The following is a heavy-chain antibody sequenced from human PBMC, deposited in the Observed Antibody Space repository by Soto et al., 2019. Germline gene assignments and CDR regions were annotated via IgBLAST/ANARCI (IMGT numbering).Heavy chain of an antibody. D-gene: IGHD3-3*01. CDR1: GYTFTSYD. Sequence: QVQLVQSGAEVKKPGASVKVSCKASGYTFTSYDINWVRQATGQGLEWMGWMNPNSGNTGYAQKFQGRVIMTRNTSISTAYMELSSLRSEDTAVYYCARWRRCGVVIRYCGMDVWGQGTTVTVSS. V-gene: IGHV1-8*01. CDR2: MNPNSGNT. J-gene: IGHJ6*02. CDR3: ARWRRCGVVIRYCGMDV.